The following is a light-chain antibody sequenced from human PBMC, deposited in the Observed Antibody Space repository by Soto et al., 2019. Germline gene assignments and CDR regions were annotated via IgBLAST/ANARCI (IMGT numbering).Light chain of an antibody. Sequence: DIQMTQSPSSLSASVGDRVTITCRARQGISNYLAWYQQKPGKVPKLLIYAASTLQSWVPSRFSGSGSGTDFTLTISSLQPEDVATYYCQKYNSALFTFGPGTKVDIK. CDR1: QGISNY. J-gene: IGKJ3*01. V-gene: IGKV1-27*01. CDR3: QKYNSALFT. CDR2: AAS.